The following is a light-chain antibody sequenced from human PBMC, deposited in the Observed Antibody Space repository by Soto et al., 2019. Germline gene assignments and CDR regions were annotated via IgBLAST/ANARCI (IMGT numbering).Light chain of an antibody. Sequence: DIVLTQSPGTLSLSPGEGATLSCRASQSISSNFLAWYQQKRGQAPRLLIHGASNRATGIPDRFSGSGSGTDFTLTITRLEPEDFAVYYCQQYGGSPRTFGQGTKVDSK. V-gene: IGKV3-20*01. CDR1: QSISSNF. J-gene: IGKJ1*01. CDR3: QQYGGSPRT. CDR2: GAS.